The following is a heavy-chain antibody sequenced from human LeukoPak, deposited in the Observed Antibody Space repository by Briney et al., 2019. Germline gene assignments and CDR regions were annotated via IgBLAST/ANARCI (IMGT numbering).Heavy chain of an antibody. CDR3: AKTPYGSGRHSGIFDI. V-gene: IGHV3-23*01. CDR2: ISGSGGST. Sequence: PGGSLRLSCAASGFTFSSYAMSWVRQAPGKGLEWVSAISGSGGSTYYADSVKGRFTISRDNSKNTLYLQMNSLRAEDTAVYYCAKTPYGSGRHSGIFDIWGQGTMVTVSS. CDR1: GFTFSSYA. D-gene: IGHD3-10*01. J-gene: IGHJ3*02.